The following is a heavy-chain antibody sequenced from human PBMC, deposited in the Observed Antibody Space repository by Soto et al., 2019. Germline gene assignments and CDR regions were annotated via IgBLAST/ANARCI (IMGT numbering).Heavy chain of an antibody. CDR2: IRSKAYGGTT. J-gene: IGHJ5*02. V-gene: IGHV3-49*04. CDR1: GFTFGDYA. D-gene: IGHD5-18*01. Sequence: QPGGSLRLSCTASGFTFGDYAMSWVRQAPGKGLEWVGFIRSKAYGGTTEYAASVKGRFTISRDDSKSIDYLQMNSLKTEDTAVYYCTRDGQLWLEDWFDPWGQGTLVTVSS. CDR3: TRDGQLWLEDWFDP.